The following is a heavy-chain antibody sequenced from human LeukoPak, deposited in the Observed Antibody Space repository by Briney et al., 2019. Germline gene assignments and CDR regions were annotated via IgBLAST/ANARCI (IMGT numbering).Heavy chain of an antibody. D-gene: IGHD6-19*01. CDR2: LNTDGRDT. CDR3: ARSEAVAWSFDL. J-gene: IGHJ2*01. V-gene: IGHV3-74*01. CDR1: GFTFSAYW. Sequence: GGSLRLSCAASGFTFSAYWMHWVRQAPGKGLVWVSRLNTDGRDTRYADSVQGRFTISRDNAKNTPYLQMNSLRAEDTAVYYCARSEAVAWSFDLWGRGTLVTVSS.